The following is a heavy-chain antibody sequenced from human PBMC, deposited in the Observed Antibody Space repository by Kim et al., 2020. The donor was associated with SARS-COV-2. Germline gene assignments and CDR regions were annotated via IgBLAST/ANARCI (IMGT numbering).Heavy chain of an antibody. J-gene: IGHJ4*02. Sequence: YLDSVKGRFTISRDKSKNTLYLQMNSLRSEDTAVYYCANGGSSSSWAHLYWGQGTLVTVSS. V-gene: IGHV3-33*03. CDR3: ANGGSSSSWAHLY. D-gene: IGHD2-2*01.